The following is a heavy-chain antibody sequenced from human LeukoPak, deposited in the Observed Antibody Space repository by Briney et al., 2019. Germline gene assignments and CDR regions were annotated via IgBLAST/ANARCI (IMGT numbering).Heavy chain of an antibody. J-gene: IGHJ4*02. V-gene: IGHV4-4*09. CDR3: ARHRGYGDYDFDD. CDR2: IYTSGST. Sequence: SETLSLTCTVSGGSISSYYWSWIRQPPGKGLEWIGYIYTSGSTNYNPSLKSRVTISVDTSKNQFSLKLSSVTAADTAVYYCARHRGYGDYDFDDWGQGTLVTVSS. D-gene: IGHD4-17*01. CDR1: GGSISSYY.